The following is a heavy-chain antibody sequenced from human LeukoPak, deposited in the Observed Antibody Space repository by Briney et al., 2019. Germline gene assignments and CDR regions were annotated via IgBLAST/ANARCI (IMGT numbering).Heavy chain of an antibody. CDR1: GFTFSSYE. J-gene: IGHJ4*02. V-gene: IGHV3-48*03. CDR3: ARSGTGYPYY. CDR2: ISCSGSTI. Sequence: SGGSLRLSCAASGFTFSSYEMNWVRQAPGKGLEWVSYISCSGSTIYYADSVKGRFTISRDNAKNSLYLQMNSLRAEDTAVYYCARSGTGYPYYWGQGTLVTVSS. D-gene: IGHD3/OR15-3a*01.